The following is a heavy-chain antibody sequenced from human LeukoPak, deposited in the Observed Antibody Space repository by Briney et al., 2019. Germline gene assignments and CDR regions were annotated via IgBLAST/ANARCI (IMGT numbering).Heavy chain of an antibody. V-gene: IGHV3-53*05. CDR2: IYSGGNT. Sequence: GGSLRLSCAASGFTVSRNYMSWVRQAPGKGLEWVSVIYSGGNTDYADSVKGRFTISRDNAKNSLYLQMNSLRAEDTALYYCAKDRARGIGSSWYFSWFDPWGQGTLVTVSS. CDR1: GFTVSRNY. J-gene: IGHJ5*02. D-gene: IGHD6-13*01. CDR3: AKDRARGIGSSWYFSWFDP.